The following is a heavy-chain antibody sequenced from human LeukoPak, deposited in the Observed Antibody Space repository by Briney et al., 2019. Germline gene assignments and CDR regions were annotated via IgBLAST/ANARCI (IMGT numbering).Heavy chain of an antibody. J-gene: IGHJ3*02. D-gene: IGHD2-2*01. CDR1: GGTFSSYA. CDR2: IIPILGIA. CDR3: ARDRNIVVVPAARDAFDI. Sequence: SVKVSCKASGGTFSSYAISWVRQAPGQGLEWMGRIIPILGIANYAQKFQGSVTITADKSTSTAYMELSSLRSEDTAVYYCARDRNIVVVPAARDAFDIWGQGTMVTVSS. V-gene: IGHV1-69*04.